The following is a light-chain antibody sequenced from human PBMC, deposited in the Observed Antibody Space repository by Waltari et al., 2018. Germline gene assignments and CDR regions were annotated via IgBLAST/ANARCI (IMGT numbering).Light chain of an antibody. Sequence: QSDLTQPASVSGSLGPSIIIPCAGTSNDLGSYNFVSWFQHRPGEAPRLLIYAVNNRPSGVSSRFSGSKSGNTASLTISGLQPEDEGDYYCSSYTDTSSLVFGGGTTVAVL. J-gene: IGLJ6*01. V-gene: IGLV2-14*03. CDR2: AVN. CDR3: SSYTDTSSLV. CDR1: SNDLGSYNF.